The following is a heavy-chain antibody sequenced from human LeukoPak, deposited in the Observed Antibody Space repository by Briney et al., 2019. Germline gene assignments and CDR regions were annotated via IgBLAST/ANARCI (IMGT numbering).Heavy chain of an antibody. Sequence: GASVKVSCKASGYTFTGYYMHWVRQAPGQGLEWMGWINPNSGGTNYAQKFQGRVTMTRDTSISTAYMELSRLRSDDTAVYYCAREEPGGWYLFDYWGQGTLVTVSS. CDR1: GYTFTGYY. D-gene: IGHD6-19*01. CDR2: INPNSGGT. V-gene: IGHV1-2*02. J-gene: IGHJ4*02. CDR3: AREEPGGWYLFDY.